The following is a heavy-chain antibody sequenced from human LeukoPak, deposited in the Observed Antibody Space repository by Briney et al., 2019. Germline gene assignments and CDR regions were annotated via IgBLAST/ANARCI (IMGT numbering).Heavy chain of an antibody. CDR1: GGTFSSYA. CDR2: IIPILGIV. Sequence: ASVKVSCKASGGTFSSYAISWVRQAPGQGLEWMGRIIPILGIVNYAQKFQGRVTITADKSTSTAYMELSSLRSEDTAVYYCARDRYYYDSSGYIPFDYWGQGTLVTVSS. D-gene: IGHD3-22*01. V-gene: IGHV1-69*10. CDR3: ARDRYYYDSSGYIPFDY. J-gene: IGHJ4*02.